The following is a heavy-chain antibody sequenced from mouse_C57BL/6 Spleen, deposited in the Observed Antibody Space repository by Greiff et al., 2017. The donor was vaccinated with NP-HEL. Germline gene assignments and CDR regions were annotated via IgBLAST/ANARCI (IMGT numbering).Heavy chain of an antibody. CDR1: GYTFTSYW. CDR2: IYPGSGST. D-gene: IGHD2-4*01. J-gene: IGHJ4*01. CDR3: ARFSIYYDYLYYAMDY. Sequence: QVQLQQPGAELVKPGASVKMSCKASGYTFTSYWITWVKQRPGQGLEWIGDIYPGSGSTNYNEKFKSKATLTVDTSSSTAYMQLSSLTSEDSAVYYCARFSIYYDYLYYAMDYWGQGTSVTVSS. V-gene: IGHV1-55*01.